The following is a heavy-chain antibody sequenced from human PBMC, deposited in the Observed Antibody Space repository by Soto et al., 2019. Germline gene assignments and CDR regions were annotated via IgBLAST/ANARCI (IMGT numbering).Heavy chain of an antibody. Sequence: QVQLQESGPGLVKPSQTLSLTCTVSGGSISSGDYYWSWIRQPPGKGLEWIGYIYYSGSTYYNPSITSRVTIPVDTSKNPFSQKLSSVTAAATAVYYSARASRVVTDVWGQGTTVTVSS. CDR3: ARASRVVTDV. J-gene: IGHJ6*02. CDR2: IYYSGST. V-gene: IGHV4-30-4*01. CDR1: GGSISSGDYY. D-gene: IGHD5-18*01.